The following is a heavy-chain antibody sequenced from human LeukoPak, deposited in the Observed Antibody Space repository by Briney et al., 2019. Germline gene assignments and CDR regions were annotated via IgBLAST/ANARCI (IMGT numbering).Heavy chain of an antibody. D-gene: IGHD3-22*01. CDR3: ARDRTYYYDSNL. J-gene: IGHJ5*02. CDR1: GFTFSSYE. Sequence: GGSLRLSCAASGFTFSSYEMNWVRQAPGKGLEWVSYISSSGSTIYYADSVKGRFTISRDNAKSSLYLQMNSLRAEDTAVYYCARDRTYYYDSNLWGQGTLVTVSS. CDR2: ISSSGSTI. V-gene: IGHV3-48*03.